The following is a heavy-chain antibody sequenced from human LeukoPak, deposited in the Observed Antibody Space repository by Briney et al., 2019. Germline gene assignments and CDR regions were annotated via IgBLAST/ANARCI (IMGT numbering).Heavy chain of an antibody. D-gene: IGHD7-27*01. Sequence: GESLKITCKASGYSFTSYWIGWVRQMPEKGLEWMGIIDPSDSETRYTPSFQGQVTISADKSLSTAYLQWSSLKASDTAMYYCARQTSMGRSGDYWGQGTLVTVSS. V-gene: IGHV5-51*01. J-gene: IGHJ4*02. CDR2: IDPSDSET. CDR3: ARQTSMGRSGDY. CDR1: GYSFTSYW.